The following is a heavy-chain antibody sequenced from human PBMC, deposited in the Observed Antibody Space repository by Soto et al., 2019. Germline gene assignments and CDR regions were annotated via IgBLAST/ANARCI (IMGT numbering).Heavy chain of an antibody. CDR3: ARHSTNFDY. J-gene: IGHJ4*02. V-gene: IGHV4-39*01. D-gene: IGHD6-13*01. CDR1: GGSISSSSYY. CDR2: IYYSGST. Sequence: QLQLQESGPGLVKPSETLSLTCTVSGGSISSSSYYWGWIPQPPGKGLEWIGSIYYSGSTYYNPSLKSRVTIFADTSKNQFSLKLSSVTAADTAVYYCARHSTNFDYWGQGTLVTVSS.